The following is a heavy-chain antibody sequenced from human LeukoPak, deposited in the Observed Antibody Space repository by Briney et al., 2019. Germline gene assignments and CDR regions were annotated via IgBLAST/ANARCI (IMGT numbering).Heavy chain of an antibody. V-gene: IGHV4-31*03. Sequence: SETLSLTCTVSGGSISSGGYYWSWIRQHPGKGLEWIGYIYYSGSTYYNPSLKSRVTISVDTSKNQFSLKLSSVTAADTAVYYCARDRTGTTGTVDAFDIWGQGTMVTVSS. D-gene: IGHD1-1*01. J-gene: IGHJ3*02. CDR1: GGSISSGGYY. CDR3: ARDRTGTTGTVDAFDI. CDR2: IYYSGST.